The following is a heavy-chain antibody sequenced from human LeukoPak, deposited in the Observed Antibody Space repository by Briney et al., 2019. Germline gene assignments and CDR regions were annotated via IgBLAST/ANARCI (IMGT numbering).Heavy chain of an antibody. J-gene: IGHJ4*02. CDR3: ARDLTSYDYVWDY. V-gene: IGHV3-23*01. D-gene: IGHD3-16*01. CDR1: GFTFSTYA. CDR2: IRGSGGST. Sequence: PGGSLRLSCAASGFTFSTYAMSWVRQAPGKGLEWVSAIRGSGGSTYYADSVKGRFTISRDNSKNTLYLQMNSLRAEDTAVYYCARDLTSYDYVWDYWGQGTLVTVSS.